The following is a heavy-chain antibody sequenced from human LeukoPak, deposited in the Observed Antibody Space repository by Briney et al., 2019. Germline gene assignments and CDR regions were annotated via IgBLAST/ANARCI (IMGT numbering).Heavy chain of an antibody. J-gene: IGHJ4*02. CDR1: GGSINNESYS. CDR3: ARTPELTEPYFDY. CDR2: IHTSGST. D-gene: IGHD3-9*01. V-gene: IGHV4-61*09. Sequence: SETLSLTCIVSGGSINNESYSWTWIRQPAGKGLEWIGHIHTSGSTTYSPSLRSRVTISKDASNNQFSLMLTSVTAADTALYNCARTPELTEPYFDYWGQGTLVTVSS.